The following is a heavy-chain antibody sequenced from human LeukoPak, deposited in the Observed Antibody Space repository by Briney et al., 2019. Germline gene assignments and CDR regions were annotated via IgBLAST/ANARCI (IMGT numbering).Heavy chain of an antibody. J-gene: IGHJ6*03. CDR2: IYYSGST. V-gene: IGHV4-30-4*08. D-gene: IGHD5-18*01. CDR1: GGSISGGDYY. CDR3: ARVRRVQLWLMGYYYYYMDV. Sequence: SQTLSLTCTVSGGSISGGDYYWSWIRQPPGKGLEWIGYIYYSGSTYYNPSLKSRVTISVDTSKNQFSLKLSSVTAADTAVYYCARVRRVQLWLMGYYYYYMDVWGKGTTVTVSS.